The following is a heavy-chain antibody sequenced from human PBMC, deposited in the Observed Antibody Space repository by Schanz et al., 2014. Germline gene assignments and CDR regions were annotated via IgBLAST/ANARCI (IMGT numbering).Heavy chain of an antibody. D-gene: IGHD3-22*01. Sequence: GQLLESGGGLVQPGGSLRLSCAASGFTFSSYGMSWVCQAPGKGLEWVAVISYDGRNKYFADSVKGRFTISRDNSKNTLFLQVNSLRAEDTAVYYCAKDHFGHYDSSGCSDCYYYGMDVWGQGTTVTVSS. J-gene: IGHJ6*02. CDR1: GFTFSSYG. V-gene: IGHV3-30*18. CDR3: AKDHFGHYDSSGCSDCYYYGMDV. CDR2: ISYDGRNK.